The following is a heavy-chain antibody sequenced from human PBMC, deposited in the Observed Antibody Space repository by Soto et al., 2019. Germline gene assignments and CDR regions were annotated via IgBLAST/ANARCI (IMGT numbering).Heavy chain of an antibody. CDR3: ARDCSSSSCYGYFQH. CDR1: GFTFSDYY. J-gene: IGHJ1*01. V-gene: IGHV3-11*01. Sequence: QVQLVESGGGLVKPGGSLRLSCAASGFTFSDYYMSWIRQAPGKGLEWVSHISGSGSTIYFADSVKGRFTISRDNAKNSLYLQMNSLTAEDTAVYYCARDCSSSSCYGYFQHWGQGTRVTVSS. D-gene: IGHD2-2*01. CDR2: ISGSGSTI.